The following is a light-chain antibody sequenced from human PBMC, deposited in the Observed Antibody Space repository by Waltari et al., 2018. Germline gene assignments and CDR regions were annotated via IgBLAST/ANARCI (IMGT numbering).Light chain of an antibody. J-gene: IGKJ3*01. CDR3: QHYNNWSGA. CDR2: GAS. CDR1: QTVNSN. Sequence: EIVMTQSTATLSVSPGERATLSCRASQTVNSNLAWFQQRPGQAPMLLIYGASTRATGIPARFSGSGSGTEFTLTISSLQSEDFAVYYCQHYNNWSGAFGPGTKVDIK. V-gene: IGKV3-15*01.